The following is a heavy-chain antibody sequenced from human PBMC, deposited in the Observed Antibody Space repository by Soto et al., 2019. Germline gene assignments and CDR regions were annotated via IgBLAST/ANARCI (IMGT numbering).Heavy chain of an antibody. Sequence: ASVKVSCKASGGTFSNYAISWVRQAPGQGLEWMGGIIPIFVTATYAKKFQGRVTITADASTTTAYMDLSSLRSEDTAVYYCARGIGSGNYYGIPFHYWGQGTLVTVSS. V-gene: IGHV1-69*13. D-gene: IGHD3-10*01. CDR3: ARGIGSGNYYGIPFHY. J-gene: IGHJ4*02. CDR2: IIPIFVTA. CDR1: GGTFSNYA.